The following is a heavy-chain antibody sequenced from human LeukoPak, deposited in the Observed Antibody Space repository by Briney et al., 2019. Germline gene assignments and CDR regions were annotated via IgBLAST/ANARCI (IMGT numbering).Heavy chain of an antibody. CDR2: IRSKTSGGTT. CDR1: GFTFGDYA. Sequence: PGRSLRLSCTASGFTFGDYAMSWFRQAPGKGLEWVGFIRSKTSGGTTDYATPVKGRFTISRDDSKNMLYLHMNSLQIEDTAVYYCADYYASGSYPPWGQGTLVTVSS. V-gene: IGHV3-49*03. J-gene: IGHJ5*02. D-gene: IGHD3-10*01. CDR3: ADYYASGSYPP.